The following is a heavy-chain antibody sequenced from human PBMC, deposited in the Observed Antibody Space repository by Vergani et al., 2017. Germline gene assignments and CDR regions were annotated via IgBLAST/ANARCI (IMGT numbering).Heavy chain of an antibody. Sequence: EVQLVESGGGLVQPGGSLRLSCAASGFTFSSYAMHWVRQAPGKGLEYVSAISSNGGSTYYANSVKGRFTISRDNSKNTLYPQMNSLRAEDTAVYYCAKDQHATPWRAFDSSGEGFDYWGQGTLVTVSS. D-gene: IGHD6-19*01. CDR3: AKDQHATPWRAFDSSGEGFDY. CDR2: ISSNGGST. J-gene: IGHJ4*02. V-gene: IGHV3-64*01. CDR1: GFTFSSYA.